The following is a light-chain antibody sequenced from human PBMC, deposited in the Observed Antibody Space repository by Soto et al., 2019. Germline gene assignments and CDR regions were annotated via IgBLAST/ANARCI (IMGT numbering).Light chain of an antibody. V-gene: IGKV1-5*03. CDR3: QHYNSYSEA. Sequence: DIHMTQTPSTLSASVGDRVTITCRASQTISSWLAWYQQKPGKAPKLLIYKASTLKSGVPSRFSGSGSGTEFTLTISSLQPDDFATYYCQHYNSYSEAFGQRTKVDI. CDR2: KAS. CDR1: QTISSW. J-gene: IGKJ1*01.